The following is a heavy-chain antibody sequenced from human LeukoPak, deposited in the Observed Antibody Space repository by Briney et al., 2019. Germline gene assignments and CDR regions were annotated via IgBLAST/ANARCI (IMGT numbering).Heavy chain of an antibody. CDR2: MHFGSSYT. J-gene: IGHJ4*02. Sequence: SLRLSCAVSGFTFTSYSMNWVRQAPGNGLERVLSMHFGSSYTYYADSVNGPFTISRDNATHPIYLQLSSLRAEDTGVYYCASRWLATWGKGTLVTVSS. V-gene: IGHV3-21*01. D-gene: IGHD5-12*01. CDR3: ASRWLAT. CDR1: GFTFTSYS.